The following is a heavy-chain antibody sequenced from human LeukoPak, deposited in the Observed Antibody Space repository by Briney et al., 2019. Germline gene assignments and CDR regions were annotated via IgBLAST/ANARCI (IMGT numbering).Heavy chain of an antibody. Sequence: GGSLRLSCAASGFMFSTYGMHWVRQAPGKGLGWVAFIRYDGINKYYADSVKGRFTISRDNSKNTLYLQMNSLRAEDTAVYYCAKRLYGDYGPPDYWGQGTLVTVSS. CDR2: IRYDGINK. CDR3: AKRLYGDYGPPDY. CDR1: GFMFSTYG. D-gene: IGHD4-17*01. J-gene: IGHJ4*02. V-gene: IGHV3-30*02.